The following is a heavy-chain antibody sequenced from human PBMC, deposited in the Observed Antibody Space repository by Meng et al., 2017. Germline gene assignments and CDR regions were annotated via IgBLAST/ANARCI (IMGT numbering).Heavy chain of an antibody. J-gene: IGHJ3*02. CDR3: ARDLSSSWYWVDAFDI. V-gene: IGHV1-69*05. CDR2: IIPIFGTE. D-gene: IGHD6-13*01. CDR1: GGTFSSYA. Sequence: SVKVSCKASGGTFSSYAISWVRQAPGQGLEWMGGIIPIFGTENYAQKFQGRVTITTDESTSTAYMELSSLRSEDTAVYYCARDLSSSWYWVDAFDIWGQGTMVTVSS.